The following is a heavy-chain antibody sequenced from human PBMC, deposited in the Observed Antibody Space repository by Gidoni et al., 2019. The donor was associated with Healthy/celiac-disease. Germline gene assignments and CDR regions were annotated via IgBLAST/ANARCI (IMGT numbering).Heavy chain of an antibody. D-gene: IGHD6-13*01. CDR3: AKGIGSSSWYGFDY. Sequence: EVQLVESGGGLVQPGRSLRLSCAASGFTFDDYAMHWVRQAPGKGLEWVSGISWNSGSIGYADSVKGRFTISRDNAKNSLYLQMNSLRAEDTALYYCAKGIGSSSWYGFDYWGQGTLVTVSS. CDR1: GFTFDDYA. J-gene: IGHJ4*02. CDR2: ISWNSGSI. V-gene: IGHV3-9*01.